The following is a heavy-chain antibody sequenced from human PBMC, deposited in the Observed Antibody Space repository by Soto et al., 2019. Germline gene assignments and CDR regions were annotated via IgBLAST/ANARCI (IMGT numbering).Heavy chain of an antibody. CDR3: AVDETGVYYYDSSGYQGYFQH. Sequence: AASVKVSCKASGVTFSSYAISWVRQAPGQGLEWMGGIIPIFGTANYAQKFQGRVTITADESTSTAYMELSSLRSEDTAVYYCAVDETGVYYYDSSGYQGYFQHWGQGTLVTVS. J-gene: IGHJ1*01. D-gene: IGHD3-22*01. CDR1: GVTFSSYA. V-gene: IGHV1-69*13. CDR2: IIPIFGTA.